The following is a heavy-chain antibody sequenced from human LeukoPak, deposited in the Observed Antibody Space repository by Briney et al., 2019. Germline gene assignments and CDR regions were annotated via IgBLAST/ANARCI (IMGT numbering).Heavy chain of an antibody. D-gene: IGHD3-3*01. Sequence: GGSLRLSRAASGFTFSGSAMHWVRQASGKGLEWVGRIRSKANSYATAYAASVKGRFTISRDDSKNTAYLQMNSLKTEDTAVYYCTSIVNDFWSGYSDYWGQGTLVTVSS. J-gene: IGHJ4*02. CDR2: IRSKANSYAT. CDR1: GFTFSGSA. CDR3: TSIVNDFWSGYSDY. V-gene: IGHV3-73*01.